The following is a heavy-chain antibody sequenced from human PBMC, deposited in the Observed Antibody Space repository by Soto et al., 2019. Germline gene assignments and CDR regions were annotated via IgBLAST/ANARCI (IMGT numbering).Heavy chain of an antibody. CDR2: IIPLFRTP. J-gene: IGHJ6*02. CDR3: ARDNDRLQLGGNYYDILDV. D-gene: IGHD4-4*01. Sequence: QVQLVQSGAEMKEPGSSVKVSCKTSGGTFSSSAISWLRQAPGQGLEWMGGIIPLFRTPDYAQKFQGRVTIAAAESTSTAYMELSSLRSEDTAVYYCARDNDRLQLGGNYYDILDVGGQWTTITVSS. CDR1: GGTFSSSA. V-gene: IGHV1-69*12.